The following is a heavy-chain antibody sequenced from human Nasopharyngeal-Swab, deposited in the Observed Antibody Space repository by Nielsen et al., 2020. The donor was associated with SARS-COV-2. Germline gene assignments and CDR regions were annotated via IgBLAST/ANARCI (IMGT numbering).Heavy chain of an antibody. V-gene: IGHV3-11*01. CDR2: ISSSGSTI. Sequence: GESLKISYAASGFTFSDYYMSWIRQAPGKGLEWVSYISSSGSTIYYADSVKGRFTISRDNAKNSLYLQMNSLRAEDTAVYYCARALIDSSGWYGYYYYYGMDVWGQGTTVTVSS. CDR1: GFTFSDYY. CDR3: ARALIDSSGWYGYYYYYGMDV. J-gene: IGHJ6*02. D-gene: IGHD6-19*01.